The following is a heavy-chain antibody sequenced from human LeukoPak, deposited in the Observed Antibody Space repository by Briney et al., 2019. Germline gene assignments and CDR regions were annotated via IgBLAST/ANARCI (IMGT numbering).Heavy chain of an antibody. CDR3: AKEVPIFGVVISGMDV. CDR2: ISSSSSYI. V-gene: IGHV3-21*01. CDR1: GFTFSSYS. Sequence: GGSLRLSCAASGFTFSSYSINWVRQAPGKGLEWVSSISSSSSYIYYADSVKGRFTISRDNSKNTLYLQMNSLRAEDTAVYYCAKEVPIFGVVISGMDVWGQGTTVTVSS. D-gene: IGHD3-3*01. J-gene: IGHJ6*02.